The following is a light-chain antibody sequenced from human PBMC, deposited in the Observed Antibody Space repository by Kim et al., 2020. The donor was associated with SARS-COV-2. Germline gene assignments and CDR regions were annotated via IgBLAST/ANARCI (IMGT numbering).Light chain of an antibody. V-gene: IGLV3-19*01. CDR3: SSRDSSGDHQGV. CDR1: SLSTFY. J-gene: IGLJ3*02. Sequence: SSELTQDPAVSVALGQTVRITCQGDSLSTFYASWFQQKPGQAPLLVIYGENNRPLGIPDRFSGSTSGNTASLTITGVQAEDEADYYCSSRDSSGDHQGVFGGGTQLTVL. CDR2: GEN.